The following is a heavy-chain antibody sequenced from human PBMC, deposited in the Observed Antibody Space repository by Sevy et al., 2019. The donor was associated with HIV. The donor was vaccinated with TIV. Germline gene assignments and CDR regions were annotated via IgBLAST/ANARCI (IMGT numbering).Heavy chain of an antibody. CDR2: IVVGSGNT. V-gene: IGHV1-58*01. Sequence: ASVKVSCKASGFTFTSSAVQWVRQARGQRLEWIGWIVVGSGNTNYAQKFQERVTITRDMSTSTAYMELSSLKSEDTXXXXXXXXXXXSNNLFDPWGQGTLVTVSS. CDR1: GFTFTSSA. CDR3: XXXXXXSNNLFDP. J-gene: IGHJ5*02.